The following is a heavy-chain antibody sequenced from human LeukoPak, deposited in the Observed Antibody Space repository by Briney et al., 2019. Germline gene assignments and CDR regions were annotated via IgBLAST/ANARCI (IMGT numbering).Heavy chain of an antibody. CDR3: ARAPSMVRGKLYYYGMDV. CDR1: GYTFTSYD. D-gene: IGHD3-10*01. V-gene: IGHV1-8*01. Sequence: ASVEVSCKASGYTFTSYDINWVRQATGQGLEWMGWMNPNSGNTGYAQKFQGRVTMTRNTSISTAYMELSSLRSEDTAVYYCARAPSMVRGKLYYYGMDVWGQGTTVTVSS. CDR2: MNPNSGNT. J-gene: IGHJ6*02.